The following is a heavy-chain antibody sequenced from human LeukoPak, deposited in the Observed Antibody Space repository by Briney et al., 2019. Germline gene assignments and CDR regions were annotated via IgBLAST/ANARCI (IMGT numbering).Heavy chain of an antibody. J-gene: IGHJ4*02. CDR1: GGSISSYY. CDR3: ASTGIAAAEY. Sequence: SETLSLTCTVSGGSISSYYWSWIRQPPGKGLEWIGHIYYSGSTNYDPPLKSRVAISIDTSKNQFSLRLSSVTAADTAVYYCASTGIAAAEYWGQGTLVTVSS. D-gene: IGHD6-13*01. CDR2: IYYSGST. V-gene: IGHV4-59*01.